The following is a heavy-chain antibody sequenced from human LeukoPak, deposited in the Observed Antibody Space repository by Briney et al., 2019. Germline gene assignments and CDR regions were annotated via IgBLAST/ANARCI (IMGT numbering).Heavy chain of an antibody. CDR2: ISSSSTYI. V-gene: IGHV3-21*01. D-gene: IGHD3-3*01. Sequence: GGSLRLSCAASGFTLRSYSMNWVRQAPGKGLEWVSSISSSSTYIYYADSVKGRFIISRDSAKNSLYLQMNSLRAEDTAVYYCARPHPRTVFGVFSYYYGMDVWGQGTTVTVSS. CDR3: ARPHPRTVFGVFSYYYGMDV. J-gene: IGHJ6*02. CDR1: GFTLRSYS.